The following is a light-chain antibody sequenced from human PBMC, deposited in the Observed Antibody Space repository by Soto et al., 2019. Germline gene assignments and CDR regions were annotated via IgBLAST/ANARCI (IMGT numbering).Light chain of an antibody. V-gene: IGKV4-1*01. J-gene: IGKJ1*01. CDR1: QSVFYSSNNKNY. CDR2: WAS. Sequence: DIVMTQSPDSLAVSLGERATINCKSSQSVFYSSNNKNYLTWYQQKPAQPPKLLIYWASTRESGVPDRFSGSGSGTDFTLTISSLQAEDVAVYYCQQYYSARTFGQGTKVEIK. CDR3: QQYYSART.